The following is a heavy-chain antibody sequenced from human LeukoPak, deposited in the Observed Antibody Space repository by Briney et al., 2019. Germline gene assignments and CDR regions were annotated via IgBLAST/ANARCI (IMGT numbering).Heavy chain of an antibody. Sequence: PGGSLRLSCAASGXTFGNYAMSWVRQGPGKGLEWVSTISGSGGSTYYADSVKGRFTISRDNSKNTLFLQMNSLRADDTAVYFCAKDQKSIAATGYDYWGQGTLVTVSS. CDR2: ISGSGGST. CDR3: AKDQKSIAATGYDY. D-gene: IGHD6-13*01. V-gene: IGHV3-23*01. CDR1: GXTFGNYA. J-gene: IGHJ4*02.